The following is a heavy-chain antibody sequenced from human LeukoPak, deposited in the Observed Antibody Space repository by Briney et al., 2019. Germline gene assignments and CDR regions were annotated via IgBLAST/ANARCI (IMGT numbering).Heavy chain of an antibody. CDR2: IYTSGST. CDR3: ARVKWNRGAFDI. D-gene: IGHD1-1*01. J-gene: IGHJ3*02. V-gene: IGHV4-4*07. Sequence: TETLSLTCTVSGGSISSYYWSWIRQPAGKGLEWIGRIYTSGSTNYNPSLKSRVTMSVDTSKNQFSLKLSSVTAADTAVYYCARVKWNRGAFDIWGQGTMVTVSS. CDR1: GGSISSYY.